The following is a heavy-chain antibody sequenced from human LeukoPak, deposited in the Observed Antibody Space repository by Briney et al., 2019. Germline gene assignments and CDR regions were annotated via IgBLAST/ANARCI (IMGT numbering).Heavy chain of an antibody. Sequence: PTETLSLTCTVSGGSISSYYWSWIRQPPGQGLEWIGYIYYSGSTNSNPSLKSRVTISVDRSKNQFSLNLSSVTAADTAVFYCARHRDSSGWYSAFDYWGQGTLVTVSS. CDR3: ARHRDSSGWYSAFDY. D-gene: IGHD6-19*01. CDR1: GGSISSYY. CDR2: IYYSGST. J-gene: IGHJ4*02. V-gene: IGHV4-59*08.